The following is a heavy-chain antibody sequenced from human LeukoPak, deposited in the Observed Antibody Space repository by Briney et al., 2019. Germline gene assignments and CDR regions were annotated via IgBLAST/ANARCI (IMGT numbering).Heavy chain of an antibody. Sequence: GGSLRLSCAASGFTFSSYAMSWVRQAPGKGLDWVSAISGSGGSTYYADSVKGRFTISRDNSKNTLYLQMNSLRAEDTAVYYCAKLWRSGYYYFDYWGQGTLVTVSS. CDR2: ISGSGGST. D-gene: IGHD3-22*01. CDR3: AKLWRSGYYYFDY. CDR1: GFTFSSYA. J-gene: IGHJ4*02. V-gene: IGHV3-23*01.